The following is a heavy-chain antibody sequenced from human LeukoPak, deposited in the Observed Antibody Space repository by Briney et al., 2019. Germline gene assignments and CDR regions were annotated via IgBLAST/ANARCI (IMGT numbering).Heavy chain of an antibody. CDR1: GYIITSYA. Sequence: ASVRVSCKASGYIITSYAMDRVRQAPGQRLEWMGWINAGNGNTEYSQKFQGRVTITRDTSASTAYMELSSLRSEDTAVYYCARAYYDFWSGYQTNWFDPWGQGTLVTVSS. D-gene: IGHD3-3*01. CDR3: ARAYYDFWSGYQTNWFDP. CDR2: INAGNGNT. J-gene: IGHJ5*02. V-gene: IGHV1-3*01.